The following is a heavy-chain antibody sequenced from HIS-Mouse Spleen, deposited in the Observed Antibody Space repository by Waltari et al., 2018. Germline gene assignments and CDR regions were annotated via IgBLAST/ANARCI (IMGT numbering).Heavy chain of an antibody. D-gene: IGHD7-27*01. J-gene: IGHJ3*02. CDR3: ARRLLTGDAFDI. V-gene: IGHV3-21*01. CDR1: GFTFSSYS. CDR2: ISSSSSYI. Sequence: ELQLVQSGGGLVKPGGSLRLSCAASGFTFSSYSMNWVRQAPGKGLEWVSSISSSSSYIYEADAVKGRFTISRDNAKNSLYLQMNSLRAEDTAVYYCARRLLTGDAFDIWGQGTMVTVSS.